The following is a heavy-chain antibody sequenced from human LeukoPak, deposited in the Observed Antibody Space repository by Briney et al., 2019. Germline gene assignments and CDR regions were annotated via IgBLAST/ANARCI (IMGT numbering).Heavy chain of an antibody. CDR3: ARGPRGSYCSGGSPPYFDY. V-gene: IGHV1-8*01. J-gene: IGHJ4*02. CDR2: VNPNSGHT. Sequence: ASVKVSCKASGYTFSSYDINWVRQATGQGLEWMGWVNPNSGHTGYAQKFQGRVTMTRNTSISTAYMELSSLRSEDTAVYYCARGPRGSYCSGGSPPYFDYWGQGPLVSVSS. D-gene: IGHD2-15*01. CDR1: GYTFSSYD.